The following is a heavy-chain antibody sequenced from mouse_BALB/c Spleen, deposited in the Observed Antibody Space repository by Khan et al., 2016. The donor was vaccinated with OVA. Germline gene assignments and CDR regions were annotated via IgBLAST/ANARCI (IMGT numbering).Heavy chain of an antibody. CDR3: ARGVRLTY. J-gene: IGHJ3*01. Sequence: VQLKESGPGLVKPSQSLSLTCTVTGYSITSDYAWNWIRQFPGNKLEWMGYISYSGSTSYNPSLKSRISITRDTSKNQFFLQLNFVTTEDTATYYCARGVRLTYWGQGTLVTVSA. V-gene: IGHV3-2*02. CDR1: GYSITSDYA. D-gene: IGHD1-2*01. CDR2: ISYSGST.